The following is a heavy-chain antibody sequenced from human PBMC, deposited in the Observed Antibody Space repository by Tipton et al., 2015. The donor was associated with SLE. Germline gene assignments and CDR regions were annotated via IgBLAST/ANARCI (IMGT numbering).Heavy chain of an antibody. D-gene: IGHD6-19*01. Sequence: TLSLTCTVSGGSISTYCWNWIRQPPGKGLEWIGDICDIGSTKYNPSLKSRVTISVDTSKNQFSLKLSSVTAADTAVYYCARVGSGWYTSAFDIWGQGTMVTVSS. J-gene: IGHJ3*02. V-gene: IGHV4-59*01. CDR1: GGSISTYC. CDR3: ARVGSGWYTSAFDI. CDR2: ICDIGST.